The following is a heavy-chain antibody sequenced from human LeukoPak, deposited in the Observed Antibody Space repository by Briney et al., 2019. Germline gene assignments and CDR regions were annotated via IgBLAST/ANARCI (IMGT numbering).Heavy chain of an antibody. J-gene: IGHJ3*02. D-gene: IGHD1-26*01. Sequence: SVKVSCKASGGTFSSYAISWVRQAPGQGREWMGGIIPIVGTANYEQKFKGRVTLTADESTSTAYMELSSLSSEDTAVYYCARDLDPPGSSESYSGDAFDIWGQGTMVTVSS. CDR3: ARDLDPPGSSESYSGDAFDI. V-gene: IGHV1-69*01. CDR2: IIPIVGTA. CDR1: GGTFSSYA.